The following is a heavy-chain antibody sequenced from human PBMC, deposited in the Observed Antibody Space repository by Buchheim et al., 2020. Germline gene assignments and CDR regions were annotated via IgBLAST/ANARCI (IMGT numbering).Heavy chain of an antibody. D-gene: IGHD2-2*01. CDR1: GGSISSGDYY. Sequence: QVQLQESGPGLVKPSQTLSLTCTVSGGSISSGDYYWSWIRQPPGKGLEWIGYIYYSGSTYYNPSLKSRVTIAVDTSKNQFSLKRSSVTAADTAVYYCARLDIVVVPAAEVFGGYFDYWGQGTL. V-gene: IGHV4-30-4*01. CDR2: IYYSGST. CDR3: ARLDIVVVPAAEVFGGYFDY. J-gene: IGHJ4*02.